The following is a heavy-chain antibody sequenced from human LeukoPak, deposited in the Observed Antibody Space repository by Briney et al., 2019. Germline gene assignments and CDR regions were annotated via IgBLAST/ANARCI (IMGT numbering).Heavy chain of an antibody. CDR2: IKQDGSEK. V-gene: IGHV3-7*01. J-gene: IGHJ4*02. Sequence: GGSLRLSCAAPGFTFSSSWMTWVRQAPGKGLEWVANIKQDGSEKYYVDFVKGRFTISRDNAKNSLYLQMNSLRAEDTAVYYCVSNRGLGHWGQGTLVTVSS. D-gene: IGHD1-14*01. CDR3: VSNRGLGH. CDR1: GFTFSSSW.